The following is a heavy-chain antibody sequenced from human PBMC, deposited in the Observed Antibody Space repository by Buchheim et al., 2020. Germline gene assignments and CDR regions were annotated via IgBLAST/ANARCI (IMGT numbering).Heavy chain of an antibody. CDR3: AKSPEAYFSIFDY. CDR1: GFTFSSYA. D-gene: IGHD3-3*01. Sequence: EVQLLESGGGLVQPGGSLRLSCAASGFTFSSYAMSWVRQAPGKGLEWVSGISGSGGNPYYADSVTGRFSLSSDNSKNTLYLQMNSLRAEDTAVYYCAKSPEAYFSIFDYWGQGTL. J-gene: IGHJ4*02. CDR2: ISGSGGNP. V-gene: IGHV3-23*01.